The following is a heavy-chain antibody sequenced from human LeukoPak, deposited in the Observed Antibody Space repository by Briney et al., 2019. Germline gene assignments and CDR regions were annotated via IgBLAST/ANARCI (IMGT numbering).Heavy chain of an antibody. Sequence: PSETLSLTCTVSGDFISSNFWSWIRQPPGKRLEWIGYVYHDGSTNYNPSLKSRVTMSVDTAKNRFSLKMSSVTAADTAVYYCAGFCSGGSCYSFDNAFDIWGQGTMVTVSS. CDR3: AGFCSGGSCYSFDNAFDI. V-gene: IGHV4-59*12. CDR1: GDFISSNF. J-gene: IGHJ3*02. CDR2: VYHDGST. D-gene: IGHD2-15*01.